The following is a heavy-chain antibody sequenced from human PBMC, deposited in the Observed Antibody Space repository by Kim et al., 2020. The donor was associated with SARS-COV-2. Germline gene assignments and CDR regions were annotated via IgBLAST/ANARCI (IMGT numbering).Heavy chain of an antibody. V-gene: IGHV6-1*01. D-gene: IGHD6-6*01. CDR1: GDSVSSNSAA. CDR3: ARATLRATYSSSRYYYYGMDV. Sequence: SQTLSLTCAISGDSVSSNSAAWNWIRQSPSRGLEWLGRTYYRSKWYNDYAVSVKSRITINPDTSKNQFSLQLNSVTPEDTAVYYCARATLRATYSSSRYYYYGMDVWGQGTTVTVSS. CDR2: TYYRSKWYN. J-gene: IGHJ6*02.